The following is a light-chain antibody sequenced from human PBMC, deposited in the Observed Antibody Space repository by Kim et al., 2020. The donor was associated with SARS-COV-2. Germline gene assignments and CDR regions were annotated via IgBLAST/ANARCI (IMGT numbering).Light chain of an antibody. Sequence: DIQMTQSPSTLSASVGDRVTITCRASQSINSWFAWYQLKPGTAPKVLIYKASSLESGVPSRFSGSGSGTEFTLTISSLQPDDIATYYCQQYKSYPYTFGQGTKLEI. CDR1: QSINSW. CDR3: QQYKSYPYT. V-gene: IGKV1-5*03. CDR2: KAS. J-gene: IGKJ2*01.